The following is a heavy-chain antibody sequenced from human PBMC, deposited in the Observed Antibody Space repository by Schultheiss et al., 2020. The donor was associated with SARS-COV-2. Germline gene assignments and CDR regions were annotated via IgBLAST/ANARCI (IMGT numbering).Heavy chain of an antibody. Sequence: GSLRLSCAASGFTFSSYAMSWIRQPPGKGLEWIGEINHSGSTNYNQSLKSRVTISVDTSKNQFSLKLSSVTAADTAVYYCARIPGYYYYGMDVWGQGTTVTVSS. CDR1: GFTFSSYA. J-gene: IGHJ6*02. V-gene: IGHV4-34*01. CDR3: ARIPGYYYYGMDV. CDR2: INHSGST. D-gene: IGHD2-2*01.